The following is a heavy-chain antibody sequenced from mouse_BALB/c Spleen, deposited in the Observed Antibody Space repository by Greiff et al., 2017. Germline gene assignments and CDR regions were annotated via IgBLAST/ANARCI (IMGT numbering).Heavy chain of an antibody. CDR1: GFTFSSYG. J-gene: IGHJ3*01. CDR3: ARGGVRRGTFAY. D-gene: IGHD2-14*01. CDR2: INSNGGST. V-gene: IGHV5-6-3*01. Sequence: EVHLVESGGGLVQPGGSLKLSCAASGFTFSSYGMSWVRQTPDKRLELVATINSNGGSTYYPDSVKGRFTISRDNAKNTLYLQMSSLKSEDTAMYYCARGGVRRGTFAYWGQGTLVTVSA.